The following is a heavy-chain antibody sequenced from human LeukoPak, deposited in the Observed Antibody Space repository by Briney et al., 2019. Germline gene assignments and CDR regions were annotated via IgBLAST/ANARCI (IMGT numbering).Heavy chain of an antibody. V-gene: IGHV1-46*01. CDR1: RYIYTTLP. CDR2: INPRDGVT. CDR3: ARDLSDATPRANCWLDH. D-gene: IGHD2-15*01. J-gene: IGHJ5*02. Sequence: ASVKVSCKSSRYIYTTLPINSVSRAPGQGLEWMGVINPRDGVTSFAQKFQGRVTMTSDTSMSIVYMELSSLRSEDTAVYFCARDLSDATPRANCWLDHWGQGTLVTVFS.